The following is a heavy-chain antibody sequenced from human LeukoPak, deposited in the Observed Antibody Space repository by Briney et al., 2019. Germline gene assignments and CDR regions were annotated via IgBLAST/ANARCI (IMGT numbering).Heavy chain of an antibody. CDR3: ARETRDSSGFGAFDI. CDR2: ISTSGSAI. V-gene: IGHV3-48*03. Sequence: PGGSLRLSCVGSGFSFSTSEMSWVRQAPGKGLDWLSYISTSGSAIIYADSVRGRFTMSRDNAEKSLFLQMNSLRVEDTAVYYCARETRDSSGFGAFDIWGRGTMVTVSS. CDR1: GFSFSTSE. D-gene: IGHD3-22*01. J-gene: IGHJ3*02.